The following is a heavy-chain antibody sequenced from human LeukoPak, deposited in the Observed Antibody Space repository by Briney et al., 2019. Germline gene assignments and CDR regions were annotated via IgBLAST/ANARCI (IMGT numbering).Heavy chain of an antibody. V-gene: IGHV3-48*01. D-gene: IGHD3-3*01. CDR3: ARGDYDFWSGYLYGMDV. Sequence: GGSLRLSCVASGFTFSSYSMNWVRQAPGKGLEWVSYISSSSSTIYYADSVKGRFTISRDNAKNSLYLQMNSLRAEDTAVYYCARGDYDFWSGYLYGMDVWGQGTTVTVSS. CDR2: ISSSSSTI. J-gene: IGHJ6*02. CDR1: GFTFSSYS.